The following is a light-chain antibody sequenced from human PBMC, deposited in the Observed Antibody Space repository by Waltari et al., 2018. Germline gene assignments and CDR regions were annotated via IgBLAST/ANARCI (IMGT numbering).Light chain of an antibody. J-gene: IGKJ1*01. V-gene: IGKV1-12*01. CDR2: GAS. CDR1: HDIAGC. Sequence: DIQMTQSPSSVSASVGDRVTITCRASHDIAGCLAWYQQKPGKAPKVLISGASNLQSGVPSRFSGSVAGTDFTLTISSLQPEDFATYFCQQGSSFPWTFGQGTNVEIK. CDR3: QQGSSFPWT.